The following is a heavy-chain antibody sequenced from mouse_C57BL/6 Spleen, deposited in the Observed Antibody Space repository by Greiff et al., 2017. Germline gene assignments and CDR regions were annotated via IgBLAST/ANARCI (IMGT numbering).Heavy chain of an antibody. J-gene: IGHJ3*01. CDR3: APGYYGSSIPFAY. D-gene: IGHD1-1*01. CDR2: ICPGGGST. Sequence: VQLQQPGAGLVKPGASVKMSCTASGYTFTSYWITWVQQTPGQGLEWIGDICPGGGSTNYNENVKSKATLTVDTSPSPAYMQLSSLNSEDSAVYYCAPGYYGSSIPFAYWGQGTLVTVSA. CDR1: GYTFTSYW. V-gene: IGHV1-55*01.